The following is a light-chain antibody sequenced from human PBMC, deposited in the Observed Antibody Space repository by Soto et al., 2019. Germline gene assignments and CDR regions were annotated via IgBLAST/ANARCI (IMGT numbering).Light chain of an antibody. CDR3: AAWDDSLNGYV. CDR1: SSNIGTNA. Sequence: QSVLTQPPSASGTSGQRVTISCSGGSSNIGTNAVNWYQQLPGTAPKLLIYNNNQRPSGVPDRFSGSKSGISASLAISGLQSEDEADYYCAAWDDSLNGYVFGTGTKVTVL. CDR2: NNN. V-gene: IGLV1-44*01. J-gene: IGLJ1*01.